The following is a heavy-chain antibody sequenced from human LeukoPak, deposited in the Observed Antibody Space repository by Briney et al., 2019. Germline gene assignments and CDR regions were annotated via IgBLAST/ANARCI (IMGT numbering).Heavy chain of an antibody. CDR2: IYHTGST. D-gene: IGHD6-19*01. V-gene: IGHV4-38-2*01. J-gene: IGHJ5*02. CDR1: GYSISSDKY. Sequence: SETLSLTCEVSGYSISSDKYWGWIRQPPGKGLEWLGTIYHTGSTFYNPSLKSRVSISVYTSKNQFSLRFTSVTAADTAVYYCARSHSGWQDHNNWFDPWGQGTLVTVSS. CDR3: ARSHSGWQDHNNWFDP.